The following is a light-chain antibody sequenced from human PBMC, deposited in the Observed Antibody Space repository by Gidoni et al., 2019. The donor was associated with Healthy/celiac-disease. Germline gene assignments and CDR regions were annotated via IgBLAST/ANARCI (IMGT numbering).Light chain of an antibody. CDR2: KAS. CDR3: QQYNSYSALT. CDR1: QSISSW. J-gene: IGKJ4*01. Sequence: DIQMTPSPSTLSASVGDRVTITCRASQSISSWLAWYQQQPGKAPKLLIYKASSLESGVPSRFSGSGSGTEFSLPISSLQPDDFSTYYCQQYNSYSALTFGGGTKVEIK. V-gene: IGKV1-5*03.